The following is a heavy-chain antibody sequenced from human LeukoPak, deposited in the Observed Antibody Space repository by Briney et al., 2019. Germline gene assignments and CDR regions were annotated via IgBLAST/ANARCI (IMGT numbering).Heavy chain of an antibody. CDR1: GFSVSTGGGG. CDR2: TFCHEDK. D-gene: IGHD3-10*01. V-gene: IGHV2-5*01. Sequence: VSGPTLLQPPRTLTLPYTFPGFSVSTGGGGGGWIRQPPVKALEWLPLTFCHEDKRYSPSLKSRLTITKDTSKNQVVITMTNMDPVDTATYYCAPRWGDYYGSGSYYNRVGYFDYWGQGTLVTVSS. J-gene: IGHJ4*02. CDR3: APRWGDYYGSGSYYNRVGYFDY.